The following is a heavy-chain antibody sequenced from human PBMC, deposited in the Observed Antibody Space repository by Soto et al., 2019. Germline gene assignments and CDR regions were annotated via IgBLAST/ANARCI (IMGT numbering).Heavy chain of an antibody. CDR3: AHRVLRTVFGLVTTTAIYFDF. D-gene: IGHD3-3*01. CDR1: GFSLTTSGVG. Sequence: QITLNESGPTVVRPTETLTLTCRFSGFSLTTSGVGVGWIRQSPGKAPEWLALIYLDDVKGYSASLKSRLTTTKDTSKNQVVLTVSDLDPTDTATYYCAHRVLRTVFGLVTTTAIYFDFWGQGTPVAVSS. J-gene: IGHJ4*02. V-gene: IGHV2-5*02. CDR2: IYLDDVK.